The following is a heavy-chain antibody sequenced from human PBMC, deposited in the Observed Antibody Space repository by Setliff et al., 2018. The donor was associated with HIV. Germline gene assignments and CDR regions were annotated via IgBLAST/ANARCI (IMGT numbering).Heavy chain of an antibody. CDR3: ARHQKGYYGSGSYSA. V-gene: IGHV4-59*08. CDR1: GDSIVNYY. Sequence: SETLSLTCNVSGDSIVNYYWSWIRQPPGKGLEWIGYIYYSGYTNERASYNPSLQSRVTTSEDTSKNQVSLKLRSVTAAVTAMYYCARHQKGYYGSGSYSAWGQGKLVTVSS. J-gene: IGHJ5*02. CDR2: IYYSGYTNERA. D-gene: IGHD3-10*01.